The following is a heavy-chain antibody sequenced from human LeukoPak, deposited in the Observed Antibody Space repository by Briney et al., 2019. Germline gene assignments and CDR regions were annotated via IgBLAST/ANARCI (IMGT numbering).Heavy chain of an antibody. CDR2: IYYSGST. CDR1: GGSISSYY. D-gene: IGHD6-19*01. J-gene: IGHJ6*03. V-gene: IGHV4-59*01. CDR3: ARVWFGGVAGRYYYYMDV. Sequence: SSETLSLTCTVSGGSISSYYWSWIRQPPGKGLEWIGYIYYSGSTNYNPSLNSRVTISVDTSKNQCSLKLSSVTAADTAVYYCARVWFGGVAGRYYYYMDVWGKGTTVTVSS.